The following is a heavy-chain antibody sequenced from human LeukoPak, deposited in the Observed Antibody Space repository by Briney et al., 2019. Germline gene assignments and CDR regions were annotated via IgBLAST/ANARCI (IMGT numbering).Heavy chain of an antibody. V-gene: IGHV4-59*01. Sequence: SETLSLTCTVSGGSISSYYWSWIRQPPGKGLEWIGYIYYSGSTNYNPSLKSRVTISVGTSKNQFSLKLSSVTAADTAVYYCARGSGGPLGPYYYGMDVWGQGTTVTVSS. J-gene: IGHJ6*02. CDR3: ARGSGGPLGPYYYGMDV. CDR2: IYYSGST. D-gene: IGHD2-15*01. CDR1: GGSISSYY.